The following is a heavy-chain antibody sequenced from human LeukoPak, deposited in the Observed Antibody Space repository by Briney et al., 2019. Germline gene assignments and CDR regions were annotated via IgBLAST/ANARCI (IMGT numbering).Heavy chain of an antibody. CDR1: GFTFSSYG. V-gene: IGHV3-33*06. J-gene: IGHJ4*02. CDR2: IWYDGSNK. Sequence: GRSLRLSCAASGFTFSSYGMHWVRQAPGKGLEWVAVIWYDGSNKYYADSVKGRFTISRDNSKNTLYLQMNSLRAEDTAVYYCAKDDAGDLTRHDYWGQGTLVTVSS. CDR3: AKDDAGDLTRHDY. D-gene: IGHD7-27*01.